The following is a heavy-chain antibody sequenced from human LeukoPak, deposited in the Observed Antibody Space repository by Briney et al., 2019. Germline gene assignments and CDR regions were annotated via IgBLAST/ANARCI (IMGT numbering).Heavy chain of an antibody. CDR3: ARASRGYSYGYLGYYYYMDV. CDR2: IYASGST. D-gene: IGHD5-18*01. Sequence: PSETLSLTCTVSGGSISGYYWNWIRQPAGKGLEWIGRIYASGSTNYNPSPKSRVTISVDTSKNQFSLKLSSVTAADTAVYYCARASRGYSYGYLGYYYYMDVWGKGTTVTVSS. J-gene: IGHJ6*03. V-gene: IGHV4-4*07. CDR1: GGSISGYY.